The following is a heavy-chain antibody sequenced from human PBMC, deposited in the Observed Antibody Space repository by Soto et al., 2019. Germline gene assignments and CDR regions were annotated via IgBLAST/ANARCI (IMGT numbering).Heavy chain of an antibody. J-gene: IGHJ6*02. CDR3: ARGSYASNVFIMDV. Sequence: AASVKVSCKASGYTFTTYFMHWVRQAPGQGFEWMGRINPTGGDTVYAQKFQGRVTVTRDTSTSTVNIELGSLTSKDTAVYYCARGSYASNVFIMDVWGQGTAVTVSS. V-gene: IGHV1-46*01. CDR1: GYTFTTYF. D-gene: IGHD2-2*01. CDR2: INPTGGDT.